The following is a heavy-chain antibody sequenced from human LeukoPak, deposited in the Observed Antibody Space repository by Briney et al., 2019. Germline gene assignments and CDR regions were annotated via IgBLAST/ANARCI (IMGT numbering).Heavy chain of an antibody. D-gene: IGHD2-2*01. Sequence: GRSLRLSCAASGFTFSSYGMHWVRQAPGKGLEWVTVISYDGSNKYYADSVKGRFTISRDNSKNTLYLQMSSLRAEDTAVYYCAKDQVVPAAKSKGGNWFDPWGQGTLVTVSS. J-gene: IGHJ5*02. CDR3: AKDQVVPAAKSKGGNWFDP. CDR1: GFTFSSYG. CDR2: ISYDGSNK. V-gene: IGHV3-30*18.